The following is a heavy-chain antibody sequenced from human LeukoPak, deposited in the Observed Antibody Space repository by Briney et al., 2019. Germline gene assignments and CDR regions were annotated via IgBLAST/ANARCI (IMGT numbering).Heavy chain of an antibody. CDR1: GGPISSSSYY. CDR3: ARPAAGIDY. V-gene: IGHV4-39*01. Sequence: SETLSLTCTVSGGPISSSSYYWGWIRQPPGKGLEWIGSIYYSGSTYYNPSLKSRVTISVDTSKNQFSLKLSSVTAADTAVYYCARPAAGIDYWGQGTLVTVSS. CDR2: IYYSGST. J-gene: IGHJ4*02. D-gene: IGHD6-13*01.